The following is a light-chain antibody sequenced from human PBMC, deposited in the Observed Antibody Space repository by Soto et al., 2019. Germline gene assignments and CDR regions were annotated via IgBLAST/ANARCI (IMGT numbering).Light chain of an antibody. V-gene: IGKV3-15*01. Sequence: EIVMTQSPATLSVSPGERATLSCRASQSVSSNLAWYQQKPGQAPRLLIYGASTRATGIPARFSGSGSGTEFTLTISSLQSEEFAVYYCQQYNNWPGTFGPGNKVDIK. CDR2: GAS. CDR1: QSVSSN. J-gene: IGKJ3*01. CDR3: QQYNNWPGT.